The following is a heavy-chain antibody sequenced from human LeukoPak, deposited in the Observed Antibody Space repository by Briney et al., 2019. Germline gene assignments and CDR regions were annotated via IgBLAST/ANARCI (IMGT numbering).Heavy chain of an antibody. CDR2: IFYSGTT. J-gene: IGHJ2*01. Sequence: TLSLTCTVSGGSISSGTNFWSWIRQHPGKGLEWIGYIFYSGTTNYNPSLKSRVTVSVDTSKNQFSLRLSSVTAADTAVYYCARNPYGDYGYFDLWGRGTLVTVSS. CDR3: ARNPYGDYGYFDL. V-gene: IGHV4-31*03. CDR1: GGSISSGTNF. D-gene: IGHD4-17*01.